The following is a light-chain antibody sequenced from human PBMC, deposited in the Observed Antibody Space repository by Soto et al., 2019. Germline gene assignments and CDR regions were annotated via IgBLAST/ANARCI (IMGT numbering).Light chain of an antibody. CDR1: SGDVGFYDF. Sequence: QSVLTQPASMSGSHGQSITISCTGTSGDVGFYDFVSWYQQHPGKVPRLIIYGVTKRPSGVSHRFSGSKSGNTASLTISGHQVEDEADYSCASYTGSSTYVFGGGTKLTVL. CDR3: ASYTGSSTYV. J-gene: IGLJ3*02. V-gene: IGLV2-14*03. CDR2: GVT.